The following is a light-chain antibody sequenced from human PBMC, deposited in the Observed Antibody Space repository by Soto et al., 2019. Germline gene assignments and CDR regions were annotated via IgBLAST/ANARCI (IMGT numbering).Light chain of an antibody. V-gene: IGKV3-15*01. CDR3: QQYNNWPPT. CDR1: QSVSSN. J-gene: IGKJ1*01. Sequence: EIVMTQSPATLSVSPGERATLSCRASQSVSSNLAWYQQKPGQAPRLLIYGASTRATGIPARFSGSGSGTEVTLTIISLQSEDFAVYYCQQYNNWPPTFGQGTKVQIK. CDR2: GAS.